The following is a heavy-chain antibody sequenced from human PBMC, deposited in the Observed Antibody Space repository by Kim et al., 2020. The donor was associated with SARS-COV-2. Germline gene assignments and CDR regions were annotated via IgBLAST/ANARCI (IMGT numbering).Heavy chain of an antibody. CDR2: ISYDGSNK. CDR1: GFTFSSYA. D-gene: IGHD5-18*01. J-gene: IGHJ6*02. Sequence: GGSLRLSCAASGFTFSSYALHWVRPAPFTFLSWVSVISYDGSNKYYADSVKGRFTISRDNSKNTLYLQMNSLRAEDTAVYYCARESPAMAHYYYYGMDVWRQGTTVTVSS. CDR3: ARESPAMAHYYYYGMDV. V-gene: IGHV3-30*01.